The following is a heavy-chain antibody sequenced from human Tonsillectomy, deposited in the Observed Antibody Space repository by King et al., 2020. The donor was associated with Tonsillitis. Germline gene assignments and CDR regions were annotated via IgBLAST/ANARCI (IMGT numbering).Heavy chain of an antibody. J-gene: IGHJ4*02. V-gene: IGHV4-59*01. Sequence: VQLQESGPGLVKPSETLSLTCTVSGGSISSYYWSWIRQPPGKGLEWIGYIYYSGSTNYNLSLKSRVTISVDTSKNQFSLKLSSVTAADTAVYYCARGGSRDYSIDYWGQGTLVTVSS. CDR3: ARGGSRDYSIDY. D-gene: IGHD4-11*01. CDR1: GGSISSYY. CDR2: IYYSGST.